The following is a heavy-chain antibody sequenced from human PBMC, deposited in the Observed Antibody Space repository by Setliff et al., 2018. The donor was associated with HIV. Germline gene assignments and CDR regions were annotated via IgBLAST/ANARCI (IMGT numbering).Heavy chain of an antibody. CDR2: IDHSVST. V-gene: IGHV4-34*01. Sequence: PSETLSLTCAVCGGSFNDYYWTWIRQPPGKGLEWIGEIDHSVSTKYHASLKSRVTISIDTSKNQISLKLSSVTAADTAVYYCARGLNYYGSGSYINWFGPGGQGTLVTVSS. J-gene: IGHJ5*02. CDR3: ARGLNYYGSGSYINWFGP. D-gene: IGHD3-10*01. CDR1: GGSFNDYY.